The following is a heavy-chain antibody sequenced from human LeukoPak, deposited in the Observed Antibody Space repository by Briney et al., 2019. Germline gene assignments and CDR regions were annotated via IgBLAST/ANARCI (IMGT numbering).Heavy chain of an antibody. CDR3: AILTDYYDSSGYGWFDP. CDR2: IYYSGST. V-gene: IGHV4-31*03. J-gene: IGHJ5*02. CDR1: GGSISSGGYY. D-gene: IGHD3-22*01. Sequence: SETLSLTCTVSGGSISSGGYYWSWFRQHPGKGLEWIGYIYYSGSTYYNPSLKSRVTISVDTSKNQFSLKLSSVTAADTAVYYCAILTDYYDSSGYGWFDPWGQGTLVTVSS.